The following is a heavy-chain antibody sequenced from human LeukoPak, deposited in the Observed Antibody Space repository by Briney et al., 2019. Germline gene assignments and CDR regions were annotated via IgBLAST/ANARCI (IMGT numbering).Heavy chain of an antibody. CDR1: GFTFSSYS. CDR3: ARESGPWDCGGGSCPFDY. D-gene: IGHD2-15*01. V-gene: IGHV3-21*01. CDR2: ISSSSSCI. J-gene: IGHJ4*02. Sequence: GGSLRLSCAASGFTFSSYSMNWVRQAPGKGLEWVSSISSSSSCIYYADSVKGRFTISRDNAKNSLYLQMNSLRAEDTAVYYCARESGPWDCGGGSCPFDYWGQGTLVTVSS.